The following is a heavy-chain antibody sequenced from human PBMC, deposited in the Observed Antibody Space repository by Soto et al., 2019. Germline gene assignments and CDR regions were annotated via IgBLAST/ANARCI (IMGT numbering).Heavy chain of an antibody. D-gene: IGHD1-26*01. CDR3: ARREIQGPIDY. CDR2: IYYSGTT. J-gene: IGHJ4*02. CDR1: GYSISSSNW. V-gene: IGHV4-28*01. Sequence: PSETLSLTYAVSGYSISSSNWWGWIRQPPGKGLEWIGYIYYSGTTYYNPSLKSRVTMSVDTSKNQFSLKLTSVTAVDTAVYYCARREIQGPIDYWGLGTLVTVSS.